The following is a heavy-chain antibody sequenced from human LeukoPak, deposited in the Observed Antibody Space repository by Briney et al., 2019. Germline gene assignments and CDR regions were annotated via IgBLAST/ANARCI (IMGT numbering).Heavy chain of an antibody. J-gene: IGHJ4*02. Sequence: GGSLRLSCPASGFTFSDYSMSWVRQAPGKGLEWVAFIRYDGSNKYYADSVKGRFTISRDNSKNTLYLQMNSLRAEDTAVYYCAKGPTMVRGAFDYWGQGTLVTVSS. CDR3: AKGPTMVRGAFDY. CDR1: GFTFSDYS. CDR2: IRYDGSNK. V-gene: IGHV3-30*02. D-gene: IGHD3-10*01.